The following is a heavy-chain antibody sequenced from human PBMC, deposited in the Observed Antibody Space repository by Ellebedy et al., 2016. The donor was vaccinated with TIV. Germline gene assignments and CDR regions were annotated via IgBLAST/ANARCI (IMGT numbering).Heavy chain of an antibody. D-gene: IGHD5-12*01. CDR1: GYSISSGYF. V-gene: IGHV4-38-2*02. CDR3: ASTPFSAGSGYHPHDY. CDR2: IYHSGST. J-gene: IGHJ4*02. Sequence: MPSETLSLTCTVSGYSISSGYFWGWIRQPPGKGLEWIRSIYHSGSTYYNPSLKRRVTISVDTSKNQFSLKLSSVTAADTAVYFCASTPFSAGSGYHPHDYWGQGILVTVSS.